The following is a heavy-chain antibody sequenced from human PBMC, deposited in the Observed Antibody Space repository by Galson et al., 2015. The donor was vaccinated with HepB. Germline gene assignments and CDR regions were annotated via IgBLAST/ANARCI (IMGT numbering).Heavy chain of an antibody. Sequence: SVKVSCKASGGTFSSYAISWVRQAPGQGLEWMGGIIPIFGTANYAQKFQGRVTITADESTSTAYMELSSLRSEDTAVYYCARDLALRRAARQNYYYYMDVWGKGTTVTVSS. J-gene: IGHJ6*03. D-gene: IGHD6-6*01. V-gene: IGHV1-69*13. CDR3: ARDLALRRAARQNYYYYMDV. CDR1: GGTFSSYA. CDR2: IIPIFGTA.